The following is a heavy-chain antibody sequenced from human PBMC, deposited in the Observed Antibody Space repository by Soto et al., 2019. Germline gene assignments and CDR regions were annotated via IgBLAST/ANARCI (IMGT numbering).Heavy chain of an antibody. Sequence: SVEGSCKASGYTFTSYGMHWVRQAPGQRLEWMGWINAGNGNTKYSQKFQGRVTITMDTSASKAYMELSSLRSEDTAVYYCAREARRIAVTDYWGQGTPVTVSS. CDR3: AREARRIAVTDY. V-gene: IGHV1-3*01. J-gene: IGHJ4*02. CDR1: GYTFTSYG. D-gene: IGHD6-19*01. CDR2: INAGNGNT.